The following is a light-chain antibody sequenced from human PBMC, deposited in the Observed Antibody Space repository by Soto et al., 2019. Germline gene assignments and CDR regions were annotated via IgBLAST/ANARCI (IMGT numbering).Light chain of an antibody. CDR2: KVS. V-gene: IGKV2-30*01. Sequence: DVVMTQSRLSLPVTLGQPASISCRSSQSLVSSDGNTFLNWFQQRPGQSPRRLIYKVSNRDSGVPDRFTGSGSGTDFTLKISRVEAEDVGVYYCMQGTHWPWTFGQGTKVETK. CDR3: MQGTHWPWT. J-gene: IGKJ1*01. CDR1: QSLVSSDGNTF.